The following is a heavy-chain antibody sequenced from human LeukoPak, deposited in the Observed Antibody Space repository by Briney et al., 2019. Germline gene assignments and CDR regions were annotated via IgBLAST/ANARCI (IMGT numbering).Heavy chain of an antibody. D-gene: IGHD1-26*01. CDR2: IYSGGST. CDR1: GFTVSSNY. J-gene: IGHJ4*02. Sequence: GGSLRLSCAASGFTVSSNYISWVRQAPGKGLEWVSVIYSGGSTYYADSVKGRFTISRDNSKNTLYLQMNSLRAEDTAVYYCARDRGGSYSLDYWGQGTLVTVSS. CDR3: ARDRGGSYSLDY. V-gene: IGHV3-53*01.